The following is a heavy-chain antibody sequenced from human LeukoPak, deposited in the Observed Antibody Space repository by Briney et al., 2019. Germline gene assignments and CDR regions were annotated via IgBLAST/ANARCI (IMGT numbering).Heavy chain of an antibody. CDR1: GGSISSSSYY. Sequence: SETLSLTCTVSGGSISSSSYYWGWIRQPPGKGLEWIGSIYHRGSTYYNPSLKSRVTISVDTSKNQFSLKLSSVTAADTAVYYCARDAYYYDSSGYPSWGQGTLVTVSS. J-gene: IGHJ4*02. CDR2: IYHRGST. CDR3: ARDAYYYDSSGYPS. D-gene: IGHD3-22*01. V-gene: IGHV4-39*07.